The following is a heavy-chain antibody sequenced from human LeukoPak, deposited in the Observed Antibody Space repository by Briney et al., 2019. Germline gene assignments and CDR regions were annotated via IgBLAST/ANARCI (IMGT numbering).Heavy chain of an antibody. CDR3: ARSSDFWSGYPLDY. Sequence: ASVKVSCKASGHTFTSYGISWVRQAPGQGLEWMGWISAYNGNTNYAQKLQGRVTMTTDTSTSTAYMELRSLRSDDTAVYYCARSSDFWSGYPLDYWGQGTLVTVSS. CDR1: GHTFTSYG. V-gene: IGHV1-18*01. CDR2: ISAYNGNT. D-gene: IGHD3-3*01. J-gene: IGHJ4*02.